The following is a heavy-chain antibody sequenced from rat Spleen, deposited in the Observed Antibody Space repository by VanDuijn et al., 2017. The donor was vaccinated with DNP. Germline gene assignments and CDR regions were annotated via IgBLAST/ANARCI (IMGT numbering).Heavy chain of an antibody. CDR3: AKDGGYYGYNGFDY. D-gene: IGHD1-9*01. J-gene: IGHJ2*01. V-gene: IGHV4-2*01. CDR1: GFNFNGYW. CDR2: INEGGITM. Sequence: EVKLVESGGGLVQPGKSLKLSCAASGFNFNGYWMAWVRQAPGKGLEWIGEINEGGITMNYAPSLKDKFTISRDNAQNTLYLQMSKLGSEDTATYYCAKDGGYYGYNGFDYWGQGVMVTVSS.